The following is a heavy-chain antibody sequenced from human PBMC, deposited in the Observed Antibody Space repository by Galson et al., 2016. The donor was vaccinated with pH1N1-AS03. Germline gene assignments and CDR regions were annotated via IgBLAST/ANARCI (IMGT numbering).Heavy chain of an antibody. CDR2: IGVSGAGT. D-gene: IGHD2/OR15-2a*01. CDR3: TKDHPTYFDY. Sequence: SLRLSCAASGFTFSSYVMSWVRQAPGKGLQWVSTIGVSGAGTYYADSVRGRFTVSRDNSKNTLDLQMSSLRAEDTAVYYCTKDHPTYFDYWGQGTLVTVSS. CDR1: GFTFSSYV. J-gene: IGHJ4*02. V-gene: IGHV3-23*01.